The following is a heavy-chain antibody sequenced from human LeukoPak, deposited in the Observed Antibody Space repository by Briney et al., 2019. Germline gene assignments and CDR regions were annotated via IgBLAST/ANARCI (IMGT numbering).Heavy chain of an antibody. Sequence: PGGSLRLSCSASGFTLSKSPMHWVRQAPGKGLEWVSYISSSTSYTNYADSVKGRFTISRDNPQNSLYLQMNSLRAEDTAVYYCTRTSMRMATAGLVDYWGQGTLVTVSS. J-gene: IGHJ4*02. CDR3: TRTSMRMATAGLVDY. V-gene: IGHV3-11*03. CDR2: ISSSTSYT. CDR1: GFTLSKSP. D-gene: IGHD5-24*01.